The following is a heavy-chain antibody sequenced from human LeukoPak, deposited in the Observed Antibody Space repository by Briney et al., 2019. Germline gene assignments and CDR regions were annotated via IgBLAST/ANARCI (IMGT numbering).Heavy chain of an antibody. V-gene: IGHV1-69*04. J-gene: IGHJ6*02. CDR3: ARFPLSYDSSGYHPDYYYGMDV. D-gene: IGHD3-22*01. CDR2: IIPILGIA. Sequence: AASVKVSCKASGGTFSSYAISWVRQAPGQGLEWMGRIIPILGIANYAQKFQGRVTITADKSTSTAYMELSSLRSDDTAVYYCARFPLSYDSSGYHPDYYYGMDVWGQGTTVTVSS. CDR1: GGTFSSYA.